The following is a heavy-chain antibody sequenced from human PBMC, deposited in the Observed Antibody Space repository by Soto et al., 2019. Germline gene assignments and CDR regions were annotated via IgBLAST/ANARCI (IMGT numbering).Heavy chain of an antibody. CDR2: MDYSGRA. CDR3: GGHKSISVVGVAPIWGIFDY. D-gene: IGHD3-3*01. Sequence: QVPLQESGPGLVKPSETLSLNCTVFGGSMSSSTYYWGWMRQRPGKGLEWIGGMDYSGRAYYNPSLKSRVTISVDTSKNKFSLKLSSVTAADTAVYYFGGHKSISVVGVAPIWGIFDYWCQGDLVTVFS. J-gene: IGHJ4*02. CDR1: GGSMSSSTYY. V-gene: IGHV4-39*01.